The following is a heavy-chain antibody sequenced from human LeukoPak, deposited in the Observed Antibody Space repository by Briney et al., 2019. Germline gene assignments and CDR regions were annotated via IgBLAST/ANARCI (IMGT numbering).Heavy chain of an antibody. CDR1: GFTVSSNY. CDR3: ARDRYSSGWYLVAFDI. Sequence: GGSLRLSCAASGFTVSSNYMSWVRQAPGKGLEWVSVIYSGGSTYYADSVKGRFTISRDNSKNTMYLQMNSLRAEDTAVYYCARDRYSSGWYLVAFDIWGQGTMVTVSS. D-gene: IGHD6-19*01. CDR2: IYSGGST. V-gene: IGHV3-66*01. J-gene: IGHJ3*02.